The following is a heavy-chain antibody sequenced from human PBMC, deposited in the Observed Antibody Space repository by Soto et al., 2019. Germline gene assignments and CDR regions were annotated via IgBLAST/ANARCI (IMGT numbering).Heavy chain of an antibody. CDR2: IGESGTPT. J-gene: IGHJ6*02. V-gene: IGHV3-23*01. CDR1: GFTFSIYA. Sequence: PGGSLRLSCAASGFTFSIYAMKWVRQAPGKGLEWVSLIGESGTPTYYADSVKGRFTISRDNSGNTLFLEMYSLRAEDTAVYYCARYIPGVRYYGMDVWGQGTTVTVS. CDR3: ARYIPGVRYYGMDV. D-gene: IGHD2-2*01.